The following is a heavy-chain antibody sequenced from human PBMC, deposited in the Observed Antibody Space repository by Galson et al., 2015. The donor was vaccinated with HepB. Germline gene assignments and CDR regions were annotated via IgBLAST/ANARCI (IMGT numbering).Heavy chain of an antibody. CDR1: GFTFTHFW. CDR2: INAEGTER. V-gene: IGHV3-7*01. CDR3: ARGGVSLLTVVLSFDS. J-gene: IGHJ4*02. D-gene: IGHD3-10*01. Sequence: SLRLSCAASGFTFTHFWMSWVRQAPGKGLEWVAHINAEGTERYHEDSVKGRFTISRDNAKNSIYLQMNSLRAEDTAVYFCARGGVSLLTVVLSFDSWGQGSLVTVSS.